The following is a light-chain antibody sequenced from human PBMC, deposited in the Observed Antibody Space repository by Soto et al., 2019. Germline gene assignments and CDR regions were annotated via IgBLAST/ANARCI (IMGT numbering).Light chain of an antibody. CDR2: EVT. CDR1: SSDVGGYNY. J-gene: IGLJ1*01. V-gene: IGLV2-8*01. CDR3: SSYAGTNNFYF. Sequence: QSALTQPPSASGSPGQSVTISCTGTSSDVGGYNYVSWYQQHPGKAPKLMIFEVTNRPSGVPDRFSGSKSGNTASLTVSGLQAEDEADYYCSSYAGTNNFYFFGTGTKVTVL.